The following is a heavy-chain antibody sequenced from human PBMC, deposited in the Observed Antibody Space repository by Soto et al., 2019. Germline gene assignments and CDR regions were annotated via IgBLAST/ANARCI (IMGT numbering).Heavy chain of an antibody. V-gene: IGHV4-39*01. D-gene: IGHD2-15*01. CDR1: GGSISSSSYY. J-gene: IGHJ4*02. CDR3: ARQSAIVVVLAATGIDY. CDR2: IYYSGST. Sequence: QLQLQESGPGLVKPSETLSLTCTVSGGSISSSSYYWGWIRQPPGKGLEWIGSIYYSGSTYYNPSLQSRVTISVDTSKNQFARKLSSVTAADTAVYYCARQSAIVVVLAATGIDYWGQGTLVTVSS.